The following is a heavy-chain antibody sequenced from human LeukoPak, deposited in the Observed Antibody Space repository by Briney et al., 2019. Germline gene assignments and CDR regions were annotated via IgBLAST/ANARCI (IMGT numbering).Heavy chain of an antibody. CDR3: AHQVPPNDEYFDH. Sequence: GGSLRLSCVASGFTFSSYSMHWVRQAPGQGLEWLSGISNTGRDTNYADSLKGRLTISTDNPTNTVFLQMNSLRAEDTAEYFCAHQVPPNDEYFDHWGQGTLVTVSS. CDR1: GFTFSSYS. V-gene: IGHV3-23*01. CDR2: ISNTGRDT. J-gene: IGHJ1*01.